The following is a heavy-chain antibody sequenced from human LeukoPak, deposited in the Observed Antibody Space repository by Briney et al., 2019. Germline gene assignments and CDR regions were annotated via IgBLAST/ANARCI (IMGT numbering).Heavy chain of an antibody. V-gene: IGHV4-34*01. CDR3: ARGLGDYDSSGYHHDY. CDR2: INHSGST. Sequence: SETLSLTCAVYGGSFSGYYWGWIRQPPGKGLEWIGEINHSGSTNYNPSLKSRVTISVDTSKNQFSLKLSSVTAADTAVYYCARGLGDYDSSGYHHDYWGQGTLVTVSS. J-gene: IGHJ4*02. D-gene: IGHD3-22*01. CDR1: GGSFSGYY.